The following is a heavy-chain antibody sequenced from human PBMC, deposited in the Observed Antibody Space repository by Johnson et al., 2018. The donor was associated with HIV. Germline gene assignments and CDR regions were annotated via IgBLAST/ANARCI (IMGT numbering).Heavy chain of an antibody. J-gene: IGHJ3*02. CDR2: ISWNSGSI. V-gene: IGHV3-9*01. Sequence: VQLVESGGGVVRPGWSLRLSCAASGFTFDEYALHWVRQAPGKGLEWVSGISWNSGSIGYADSVKGRFTISRDNSKNTLYLQMNSLRAEDTAVYYCARARDRSSSRDAFDIWGQGTMVTVS. CDR1: GFTFDEYA. D-gene: IGHD6-13*01. CDR3: ARARDRSSSRDAFDI.